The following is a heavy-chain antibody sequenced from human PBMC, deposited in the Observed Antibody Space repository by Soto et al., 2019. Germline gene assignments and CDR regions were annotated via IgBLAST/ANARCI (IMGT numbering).Heavy chain of an antibody. J-gene: IGHJ5*02. CDR2: IIPIFGTA. D-gene: IGHD4-4*01. V-gene: IGHV1-69*13. CDR1: GGTFSSYA. CDR3: ARREIYPPTITTNWFDP. Sequence: SVKVSCKASGGTFSSYAISWVRQAPGQGLEWMGGIIPIFGTANYAQKFQGRVTITADESTSTAYMELSSLRSEDTAVYFCARREIYPPTITTNWFDPWGQGTLVTVS.